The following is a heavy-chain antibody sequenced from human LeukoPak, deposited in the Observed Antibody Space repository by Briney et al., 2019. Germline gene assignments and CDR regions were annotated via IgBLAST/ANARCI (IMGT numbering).Heavy chain of an antibody. Sequence: QAGGSLRLSCAASGFTFTNYGIHGVRLAPGKGLELVAVISSDGSNRHYADSVKGRFTIPRDDSKNTLYLQMNSLRVDDTALYYCTTFDMWGQGTMVTVSS. V-gene: IGHV3-30*03. CDR2: ISSDGSNR. J-gene: IGHJ3*02. CDR1: GFTFTNYG. CDR3: TTFDM.